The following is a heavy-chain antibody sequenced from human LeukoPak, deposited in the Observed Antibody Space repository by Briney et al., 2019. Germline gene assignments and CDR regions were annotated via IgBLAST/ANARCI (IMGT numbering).Heavy chain of an antibody. D-gene: IGHD1-26*01. CDR3: AKQEGAAAFDY. Sequence: GGSLRLSCAASGFTFSAYGMNWVRQAPGKGLEWVSGLRGDSTNYADSVKGRFTISRDNSKNTLYLQMTSLRAEDTAIYYCAKQEGAAAFDYWGQGTLVTASS. CDR2: LRGDST. CDR1: GFTFSAYG. V-gene: IGHV3-23*01. J-gene: IGHJ4*02.